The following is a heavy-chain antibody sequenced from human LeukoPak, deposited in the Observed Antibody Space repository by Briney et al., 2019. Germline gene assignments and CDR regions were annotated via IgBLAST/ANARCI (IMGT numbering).Heavy chain of an antibody. CDR2: MNPNSGNT. V-gene: IGHV1-8*01. D-gene: IGHD3-3*01. CDR3: ARGTRNYDFWSGYYTPYYFDY. CDR1: GYTFTSYD. Sequence: ASVKVSCKASGYTFTSYDINWVRQATGQGLEWMGWMNPNSGNTGYAQKFQGRVTMTRNTSISTAYMELSGLRSEDTAVYYCARGTRNYDFWSGYYTPYYFDYWGQGTLVTVSS. J-gene: IGHJ4*02.